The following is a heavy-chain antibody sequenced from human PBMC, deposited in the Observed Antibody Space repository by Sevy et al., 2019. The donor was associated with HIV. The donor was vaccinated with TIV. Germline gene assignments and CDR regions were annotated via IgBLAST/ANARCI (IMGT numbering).Heavy chain of an antibody. D-gene: IGHD2-21*01. CDR1: GFTLSSYT. CDR3: VRDERAIASHFDY. CDR2: FDRTDIT. J-gene: IGHJ4*02. Sequence: GGSLRLSCEASGFTLSSYTMNWVRQSPEKGLEWVATFDRTDITHYADSVKGRFIISRDTAKNSLFLQMYSLRDDDTAMYFCVRDERAIASHFDYWGRGTLVTVSS. V-gene: IGHV3-48*02.